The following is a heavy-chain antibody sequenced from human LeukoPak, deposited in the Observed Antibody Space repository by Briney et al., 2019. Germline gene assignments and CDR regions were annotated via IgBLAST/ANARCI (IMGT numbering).Heavy chain of an antibody. CDR1: GYTFTGYF. Sequence: ASVKVSCKASGYTFTGYFMHWVRQAPGQGLEWMGWINPNHGGTNYAQKFQGRVTMTRDTSISTAYMDLSRLRSDDTAVYYCARGGRYYGSGLGDYFDYWGQGTLVTVSS. V-gene: IGHV1-2*02. CDR3: ARGGRYYGSGLGDYFDY. D-gene: IGHD3-10*01. J-gene: IGHJ4*02. CDR2: INPNHGGT.